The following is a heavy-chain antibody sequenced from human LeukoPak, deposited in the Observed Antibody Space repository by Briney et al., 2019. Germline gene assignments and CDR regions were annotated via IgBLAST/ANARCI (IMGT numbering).Heavy chain of an antibody. CDR2: ISAYNGNT. D-gene: IGHD3-10*01. CDR1: GYTFTSYG. Sequence: ASVKVSCKASGYTFTSYGISWVRQAPGQGLEWMGWISAYNGNTNYAQKLQGRVTMTTDTSTSTAYMELRGLRSDDTAVYYCARESIPNYYGSGSYPGYYFDYWGQGTLVTVSS. V-gene: IGHV1-18*01. CDR3: ARESIPNYYGSGSYPGYYFDY. J-gene: IGHJ4*02.